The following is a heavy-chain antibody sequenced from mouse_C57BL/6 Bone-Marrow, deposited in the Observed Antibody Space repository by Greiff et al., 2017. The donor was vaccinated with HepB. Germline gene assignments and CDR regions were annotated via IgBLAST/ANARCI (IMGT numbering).Heavy chain of an antibody. CDR1: GFNIKNTY. CDR2: IDPANGNT. D-gene: IGHD1-1*01. J-gene: IGHJ3*01. CDR3: GRGAGSSSWFAY. Sequence: EVQLQHSVAELVRPGASVKLSCTASGFNIKNTYMHWVKQRPEQGLEWIGRIDPANGNTKYAPKSQGKATITADTSSNTAYLQLSSLASEDTAIYYSGRGAGSSSWFAYWGQGTLVTVSA. V-gene: IGHV14-3*01.